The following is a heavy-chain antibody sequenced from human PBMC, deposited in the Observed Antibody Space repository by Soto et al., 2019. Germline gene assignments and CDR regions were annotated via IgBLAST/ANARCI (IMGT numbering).Heavy chain of an antibody. CDR1: GGSISSYY. CDR3: ARLIRYGDFDAFDI. V-gene: IGHV4-59*08. J-gene: IGHJ3*02. CDR2: IYYSGTT. Sequence: QVQLQESGPGLVKPSKTLSLTCTVSGGSISSYYWSWIRQPPGKGLEWIGYIYYSGTTNYNPSLKSRVTISVDTSKNQFSLKLRSVTAADTAVYFCARLIRYGDFDAFDIWGQGTMVTVSS. D-gene: IGHD4-17*01.